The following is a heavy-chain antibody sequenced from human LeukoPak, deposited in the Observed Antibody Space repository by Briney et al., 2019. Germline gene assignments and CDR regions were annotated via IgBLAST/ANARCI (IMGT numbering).Heavy chain of an antibody. CDR1: AGSISSHY. D-gene: IGHD2-21*01. J-gene: IGHJ4*02. Sequence: SETLSLTCTVSAGSISSHYWSWIRQPPGKGLEWIGSMYQTGSSYYSPSLKSRVTISLDTSKNQISLKLTFVTAADTAFYFCARENVVAQGTFDYWGQGALVTVSS. CDR3: ARENVVAQGTFDY. V-gene: IGHV4-59*11. CDR2: MYQTGSS.